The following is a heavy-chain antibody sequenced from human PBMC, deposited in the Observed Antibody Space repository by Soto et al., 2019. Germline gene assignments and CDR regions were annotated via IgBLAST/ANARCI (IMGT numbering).Heavy chain of an antibody. CDR3: ARDSSGWFDWFDP. Sequence: ASVKVSCKASGYTFTSYAMHWVRQAPGQRLEWMGWINAGNGNTKYSQKFQGRVTITRDTSASTAYMELSSLRSEDTAVYYCARDSSGWFDWFDPWGQGTLVTVSS. J-gene: IGHJ5*02. D-gene: IGHD6-19*01. CDR2: INAGNGNT. V-gene: IGHV1-3*01. CDR1: GYTFTSYA.